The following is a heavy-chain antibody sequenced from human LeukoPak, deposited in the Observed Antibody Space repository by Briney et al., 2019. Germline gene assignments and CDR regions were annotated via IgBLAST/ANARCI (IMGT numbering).Heavy chain of an antibody. D-gene: IGHD2-2*02. Sequence: GGSLRLSCAASGFTFSNYGMHWVRQAPGKGLEGVAFLRYDGSSKYYADSVRGRFTISRDNSKNTVYVQMNSLRAEDTGVYYCARGYILGNYWGQGTLVTVSS. CDR2: LRYDGSSK. V-gene: IGHV3-30*02. CDR1: GFTFSNYG. J-gene: IGHJ4*02. CDR3: ARGYILGNY.